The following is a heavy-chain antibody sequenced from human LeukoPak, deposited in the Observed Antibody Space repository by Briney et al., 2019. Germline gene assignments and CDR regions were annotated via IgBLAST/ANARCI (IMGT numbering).Heavy chain of an antibody. CDR1: GFTFSSYA. CDR2: IKQDGSEK. V-gene: IGHV3-7*01. J-gene: IGHJ4*02. Sequence: HSGGSLRLSCAASGFTFSSYAMHWVRQAPGKGLEWVANIKQDGSEKYYVDSVKGRFTISRDNAKNSLYLQMNSLRAEDTAVYYCARENRRSSGYYTYYYFDYWGQGTLVTVSS. CDR3: ARENRRSSGYYTYYYFDY. D-gene: IGHD3-22*01.